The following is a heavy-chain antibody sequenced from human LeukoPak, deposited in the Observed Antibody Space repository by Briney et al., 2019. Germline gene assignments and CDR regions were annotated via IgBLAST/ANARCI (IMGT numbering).Heavy chain of an antibody. D-gene: IGHD2-15*01. J-gene: IGHJ3*02. CDR2: IYPGDSDT. CDR3: ARPDCSGGSCHAFDI. CDR1: GYSFTSYW. Sequence: GESLKISCKGSGYSFTSYWIGWVRQMPGKGLEWMGIIYPGDSDTRYSPSFQGRVTISADKSISTAYLQWSSLKASDTAMYYCARPDCSGGSCHAFDIWGQGTMVTVSS. V-gene: IGHV5-51*01.